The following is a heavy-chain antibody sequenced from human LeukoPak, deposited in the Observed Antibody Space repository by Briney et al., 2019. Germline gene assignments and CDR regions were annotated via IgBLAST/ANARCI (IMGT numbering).Heavy chain of an antibody. V-gene: IGHV3-23*01. Sequence: PGGSLRLSCAASGFTFSDYYMSWIRQVPGKGLEWVSAISGSGGSTYYADSVKGRFTISRDNSKNTLYLQMNSLRAEDTAVYYCAKDPSSGYHSYNWFDPWGQGTLVTVSS. CDR2: ISGSGGST. CDR3: AKDPSSGYHSYNWFDP. D-gene: IGHD3-22*01. CDR1: GFTFSDYY. J-gene: IGHJ5*02.